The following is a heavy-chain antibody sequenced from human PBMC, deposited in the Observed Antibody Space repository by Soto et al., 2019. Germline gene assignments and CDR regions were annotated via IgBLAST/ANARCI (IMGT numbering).Heavy chain of an antibody. D-gene: IGHD7-27*01. CDR2: ILPIFGTT. CDR1: GGTFNIYN. CDR3: ARDETGDSYYYYYGMDV. J-gene: IGHJ6*02. V-gene: IGHV1-69*01. Sequence: QVQLVQSGAEVKKPGSSVKVSCKASGGTFNIYNINWVRQAPGQGLEWMGGILPIFGTTNYAQRFQGGLTIIADDSTSTAYMELSSLRSEDTAVYYCARDETGDSYYYYYGMDVWGQGTTVTVTS.